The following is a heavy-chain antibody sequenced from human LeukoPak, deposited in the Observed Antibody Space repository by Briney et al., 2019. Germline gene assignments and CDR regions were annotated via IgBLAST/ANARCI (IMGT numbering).Heavy chain of an antibody. CDR2: INGNGGTT. Sequence: GRSLRLSFATSGFMFSTYGMQWVRQAPGKGLEWVSNINGNGGTTYYADSVKGRFTISRDNSKHTLFLQMNSLRAEDTAVYHCANLFSSGCYTGGPTPFDCSGQGTLVTVPS. D-gene: IGHD6-19*01. CDR1: GFMFSTYG. J-gene: IGHJ4*02. CDR3: ANLFSSGCYTGGPTPFDC. V-gene: IGHV3-23*01.